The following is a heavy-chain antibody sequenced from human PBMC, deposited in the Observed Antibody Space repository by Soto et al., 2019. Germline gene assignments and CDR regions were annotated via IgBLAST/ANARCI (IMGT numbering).Heavy chain of an antibody. Sequence: LSLTCTSSGGSTSSSSYYWGWIRQPPGKGLEWIGSIYYSGSTYYNPSLKSRVTMSVDTSKNQFSLKLSSVTAADTAVYYCARGPLQVGYYYYYGMDVWGQGTTVTVSS. D-gene: IGHD3-10*01. V-gene: IGHV4-39*01. CDR1: GGSTSSSSYY. CDR2: IYYSGST. J-gene: IGHJ6*02. CDR3: ARGPLQVGYYYYYGMDV.